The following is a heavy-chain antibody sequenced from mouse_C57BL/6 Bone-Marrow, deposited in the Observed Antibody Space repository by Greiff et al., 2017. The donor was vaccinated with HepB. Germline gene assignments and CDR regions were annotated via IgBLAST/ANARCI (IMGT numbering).Heavy chain of an antibody. V-gene: IGHV3-6*01. J-gene: IGHJ3*01. CDR3: ARDRGFAY. CDR2: ISYDGSN. D-gene: IGHD3-3*01. Sequence: DVQLQESGPGLVKPSQSLSLTCSVTGYSITSGYYWNWIRQFPGNKLEWMGYISYDGSNKYNPSLKNRISITRDTSKNQFFLKLNSVTTEDTATYYCARDRGFAYWGQGTLVTVSA. CDR1: GYSITSGYY.